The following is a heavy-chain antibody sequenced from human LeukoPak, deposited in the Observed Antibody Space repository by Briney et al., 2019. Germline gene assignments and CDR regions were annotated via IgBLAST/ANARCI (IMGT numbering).Heavy chain of an antibody. Sequence: PSETLSLTCTVSGGSISSSSYYWGWIRQPPGKGLEWIGSIYYSGSTYYNPSLKSRVTISVDTSKNQFSLKLSSVTAADTAVYYCARLRQLEPFDYWGQGTLVTVSS. CDR3: ARLRQLEPFDY. CDR1: GGSISSSSYY. D-gene: IGHD6-6*01. V-gene: IGHV4-39*01. J-gene: IGHJ4*02. CDR2: IYYSGST.